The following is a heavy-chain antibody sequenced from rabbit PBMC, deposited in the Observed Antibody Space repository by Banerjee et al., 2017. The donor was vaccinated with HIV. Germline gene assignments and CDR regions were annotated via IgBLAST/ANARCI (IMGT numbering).Heavy chain of an antibody. CDR1: GFSFSSSYY. CDR3: ARDLGGSSDL. J-gene: IGHJ6*01. V-gene: IGHV1S40*01. D-gene: IGHD8-1*01. CDR2: IYASSSGAP. Sequence: QSLEESGGDLVKPGASLTLTCTASGFSFSSSYYMCWVRQAPGKGLEWIACIYASSSGAPYYASWAKGRFTMTKTSSTTVTLQMTSLTAADTATYFCARDLGGSSDLWGQGTLVTVS.